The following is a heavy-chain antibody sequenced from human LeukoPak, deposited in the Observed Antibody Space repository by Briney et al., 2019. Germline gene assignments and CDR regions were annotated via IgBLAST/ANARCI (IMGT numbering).Heavy chain of an antibody. J-gene: IGHJ5*02. D-gene: IGHD6-19*01. Sequence: SETLSLTCAVYGGSFSGYYWSWIRQPPGKGLEWMGEINHSGSTNYNPSLKSRVTISVDTSKNQFSLKLSSVTAADTAVYYCARNIAVGRYNWFDPWGQGTLVTVSS. CDR1: GGSFSGYY. CDR3: ARNIAVGRYNWFDP. V-gene: IGHV4-34*01. CDR2: INHSGST.